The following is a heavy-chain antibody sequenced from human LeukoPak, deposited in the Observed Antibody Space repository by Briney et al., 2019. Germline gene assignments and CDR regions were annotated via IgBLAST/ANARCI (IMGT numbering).Heavy chain of an antibody. CDR2: INTNTGNP. CDR1: GYTFTSYA. V-gene: IGHV7-4-1*02. J-gene: IGHJ6*03. CDR3: ARFRSGDYYYYYYMDV. Sequence: ASVKVSCKASGYTFTSYAMNWVRQAPGQGLEWMGWINTNTGNPTYAQGFTGRFVFSLDTSVSTAYLQISSLKAEDTAVYYCARFRSGDYYYYYYMDVWGKGTTVTVSS. D-gene: IGHD4-17*01.